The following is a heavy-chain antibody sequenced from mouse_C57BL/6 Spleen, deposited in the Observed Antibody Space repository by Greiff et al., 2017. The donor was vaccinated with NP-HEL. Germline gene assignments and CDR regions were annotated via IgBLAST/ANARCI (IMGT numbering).Heavy chain of an antibody. CDR2: IWTGGGT. Sequence: VMLVESGPGLVAPSQSLSITCTVSGFSLTSYAISWVLQPPGKGLEWLGVIWTGGGTNYNSAPKSRLSISKDNSKSQVFLKMNSLQTDDTARYYCARKGYDGYYYYAMEDWGQRTSVTASS. D-gene: IGHD2-3*01. J-gene: IGHJ4*01. V-gene: IGHV2-9-1*01. CDR1: GFSLTSYA. CDR3: ARKGYDGYYYYAMED.